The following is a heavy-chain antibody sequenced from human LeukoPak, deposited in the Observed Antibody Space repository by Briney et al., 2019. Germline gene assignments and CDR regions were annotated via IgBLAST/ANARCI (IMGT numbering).Heavy chain of an antibody. J-gene: IGHJ4*02. V-gene: IGHV4-59*01. CDR3: ARGRSEWLLTHQTFDY. CDR1: GFTFSSYA. D-gene: IGHD3-3*01. Sequence: GSLRLSCAASGFTFSSYAMSWIRQPPGKGLEWIGYIYYSGSTNYNPSLKSRVTISVDTSKNQFSLKLSSVTAADTAVYYCARGRSEWLLTHQTFDYWGQGTLVTVSS. CDR2: IYYSGST.